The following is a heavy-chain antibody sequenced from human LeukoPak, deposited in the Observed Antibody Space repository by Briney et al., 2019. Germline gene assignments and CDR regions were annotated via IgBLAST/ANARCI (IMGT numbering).Heavy chain of an antibody. V-gene: IGHV3-74*01. J-gene: IGHJ4*02. Sequence: GGSLRLSCAASGFTFSSYWMNWFGKAQGKGLVWVSRINSDGSSTSYADSVKGRFTISRDNAKNTLYLQMNSLRAEDTAVYYCARVVRGVIHYWGQGTLVTVSS. CDR3: ARVVRGVIHY. CDR1: GFTFSSYW. CDR2: INSDGSST. D-gene: IGHD3-10*01.